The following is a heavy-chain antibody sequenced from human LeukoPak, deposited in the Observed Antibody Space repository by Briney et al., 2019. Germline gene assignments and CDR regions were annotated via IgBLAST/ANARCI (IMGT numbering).Heavy chain of an antibody. Sequence: GGPLRLSCAASGFTFSSYWMHWVRQAPGKGLVWVSRINSDGSSTSYADSVKGRFTISRDNAKNTLYLQMNSLRAEDTAVYYCARDPDGGRNYYGMDVWGQGTTVTVS. D-gene: IGHD1-14*01. CDR1: GFTFSSYW. CDR3: ARDPDGGRNYYGMDV. CDR2: INSDGSST. J-gene: IGHJ6*02. V-gene: IGHV3-74*01.